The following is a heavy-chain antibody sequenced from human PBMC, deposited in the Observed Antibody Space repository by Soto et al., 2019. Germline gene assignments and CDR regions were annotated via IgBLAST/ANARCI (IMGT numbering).Heavy chain of an antibody. J-gene: IGHJ4*02. D-gene: IGHD2-15*01. CDR3: AREKSGGSLY. CDR2: IYYSGST. CDR1: GGSISSSSYY. Sequence: SETLSLTCTVSGGSISSSSYYWGWIRQPPGKGLEWIGSIYYSGSTYYNPSLKSRVTISVDTSKNQFSLKLSSVTAADTAVYYCAREKSGGSLYWGQGTLVTVSS. V-gene: IGHV4-39*07.